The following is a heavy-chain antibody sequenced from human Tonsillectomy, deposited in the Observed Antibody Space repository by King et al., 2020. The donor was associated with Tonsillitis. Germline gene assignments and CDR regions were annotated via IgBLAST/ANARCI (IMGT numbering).Heavy chain of an antibody. CDR3: ARGGLAAGYYFDY. V-gene: IGHV4-34*01. CDR1: GGSFSGYY. D-gene: IGHD6-25*01. Sequence: VQLPQWGAGLLKPSETLSLTCAVYGGSFSGYYWSWIRQPPGKGLEWIGEINHSGSTNYNPSLKSRVTISVDTSKNQFSLNLSFVTAADTAVYYCARGGLAAGYYFDYWGQGTRVTVSS. J-gene: IGHJ4*02. CDR2: INHSGST.